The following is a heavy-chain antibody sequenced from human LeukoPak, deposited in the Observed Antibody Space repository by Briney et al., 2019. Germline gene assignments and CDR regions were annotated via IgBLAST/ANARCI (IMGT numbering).Heavy chain of an antibody. D-gene: IGHD6-13*01. J-gene: IGHJ4*02. CDR3: ARDNLAAAPFDY. CDR1: GFTFSSYA. CDR2: ISYDGSNK. Sequence: PGRSLRLSCAASGFTFSSYAMHWVRQAPGKGLEWVAVISYDGSNKYYADSVKGRFTISRDNSKNTLYLQMNSLRAEDTAVYYCARDNLAAAPFDYWGQGTLVTVSS. V-gene: IGHV3-30-3*01.